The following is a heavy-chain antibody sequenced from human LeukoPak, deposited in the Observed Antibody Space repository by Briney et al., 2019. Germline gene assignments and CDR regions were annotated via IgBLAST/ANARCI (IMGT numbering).Heavy chain of an antibody. D-gene: IGHD6-6*01. V-gene: IGHV4-4*07. CDR2: IYTSGNT. CDR1: GGYISNYC. Sequence: SETLSLTCTVSGGYISNYCWSWIRQPAAKGLEWIGRIYTSGNTNYNPSLKSRVTMSVDTSKNQFSLKLSSVTAADTAVYYCAKQYSSSSPLDYWGQGTLVTVSS. CDR3: AKQYSSSSPLDY. J-gene: IGHJ4*02.